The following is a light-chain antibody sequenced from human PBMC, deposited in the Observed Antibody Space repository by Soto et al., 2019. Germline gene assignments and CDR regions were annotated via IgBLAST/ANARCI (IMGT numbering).Light chain of an antibody. Sequence: QSALTQPASVSGSPGQSITISCTGTSSDIGAYKYVPWYQQHPGRAPKLMIYEVIHRPSGVSSRFSGSKSGKTASLSISGLQADDEADYYCSSYTSSRTLVFGGGTKLTVL. V-gene: IGLV2-14*01. CDR1: SSDIGAYKY. CDR2: EVI. CDR3: SSYTSSRTLV. J-gene: IGLJ2*01.